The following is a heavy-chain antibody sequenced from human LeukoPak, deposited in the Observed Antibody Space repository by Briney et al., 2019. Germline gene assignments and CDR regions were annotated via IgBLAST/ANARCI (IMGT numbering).Heavy chain of an antibody. D-gene: IGHD6-13*01. CDR2: IIPIFGTA. CDR3: ARARLAAAGAYMDV. V-gene: IGHV1-69*01. CDR1: GGTFSSYA. Sequence: SVKVSCKASGGTFSSYAISWVRQGPGQGLEWMGGIIPIFGTANYAQKFQGRVTITADESTSTAYMELSSLRSEDTAVYYCARARLAAAGAYMDVWGQGTTVTVSS. J-gene: IGHJ6*02.